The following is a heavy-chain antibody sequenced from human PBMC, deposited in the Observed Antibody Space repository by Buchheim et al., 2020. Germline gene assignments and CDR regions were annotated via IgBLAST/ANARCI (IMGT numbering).Heavy chain of an antibody. Sequence: QLQLQESGPGLVKPSETLSLTCAVYGGSFSGYYWSWIRQPPGKGLEWIGEINHSGSTNYNPSLKSRVTISVDTSKNQFSLKLSSVTAADTAVYYCARRARGRRLFDYWGQGTL. V-gene: IGHV4-34*01. J-gene: IGHJ4*02. D-gene: IGHD1-1*01. CDR3: ARRARGRRLFDY. CDR1: GGSFSGYY. CDR2: INHSGST.